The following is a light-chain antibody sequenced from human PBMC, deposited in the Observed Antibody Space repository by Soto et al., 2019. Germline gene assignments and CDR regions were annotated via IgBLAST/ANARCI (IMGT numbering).Light chain of an antibody. CDR3: SSYTTSSTLKV. CDR2: EVS. Sequence: QTVVTQPASVSGSPGQSITISCTGTSSDFGDYRYVSWYQQHPGKAPKLMISEVSNRPSGVSNRFSGSKSGNTASLTISGLQAEDEADYYCSSYTTSSTLKVFGTGTKLTVL. CDR1: SSDFGDYRY. J-gene: IGLJ1*01. V-gene: IGLV2-14*03.